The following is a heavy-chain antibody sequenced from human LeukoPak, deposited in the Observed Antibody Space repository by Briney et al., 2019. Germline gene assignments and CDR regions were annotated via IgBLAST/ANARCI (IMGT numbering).Heavy chain of an antibody. V-gene: IGHV3-23*01. CDR1: GSTFDNYA. J-gene: IGHJ3*01. CDR3: AKDRWEITIGDAFCF. D-gene: IGHD3-3*01. CDR2: IGISAGST. Sequence: PGGSLRLSCEASGSTFDNYAMSWVRQAPGKGLEWVSTIGISAGSTYYADAVKGRFTISRDNSKKTVILQMNRLRVEDTAVYYCAKDRWEITIGDAFCFWGQGTKVAVSS.